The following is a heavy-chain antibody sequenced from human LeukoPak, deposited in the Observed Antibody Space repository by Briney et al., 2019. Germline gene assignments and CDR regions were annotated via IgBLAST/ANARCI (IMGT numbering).Heavy chain of an antibody. Sequence: GGSLRLSCAASGFTFSSYAMSWVRQTPGKGLEWVSAISGSGGSTYYADSVKGRFTISRDNSKNTLYLQMNSLRAEDTAVYYCAKSSGYLSEAFDIWGQGTMVTVSS. J-gene: IGHJ3*02. CDR1: GFTFSSYA. V-gene: IGHV3-23*01. CDR3: AKSSGYLSEAFDI. CDR2: ISGSGGST. D-gene: IGHD3-22*01.